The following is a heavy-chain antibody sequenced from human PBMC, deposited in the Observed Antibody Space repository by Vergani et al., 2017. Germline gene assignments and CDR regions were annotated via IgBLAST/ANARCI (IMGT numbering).Heavy chain of an antibody. V-gene: IGHV1-69*04. CDR3: ARDRSQTTVTTDDAFDI. CDR2: IIPILGIA. CDR1: GGTFSSYT. D-gene: IGHD4-17*01. J-gene: IGHJ3*02. Sequence: VSCKASGGTFSSYTISWVRQAPGQGLEWMGRIIPILGIANYAQKFQGRVTITADKSTSTAYMELSSLRSEDTAVYYCARDRSQTTVTTDDAFDIWGQGTMVTVSS.